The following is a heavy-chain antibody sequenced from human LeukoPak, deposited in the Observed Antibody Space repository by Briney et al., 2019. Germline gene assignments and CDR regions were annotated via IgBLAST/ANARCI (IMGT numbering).Heavy chain of an antibody. J-gene: IGHJ4*02. V-gene: IGHV4-39*01. CDR3: ARHSLTVTIDY. CDR1: GGSISSSSYY. CDR2: IYYSGST. D-gene: IGHD4-17*01. Sequence: SKTLSPTCTVSGGSISSSSYYWGWIRQPPGKGLEWIGSIYYSGSTYYNPSLKSRVTISVDTSKNQFSLKLSSVTAADTAVYYCARHSLTVTIDYWGQGTLVTVSS.